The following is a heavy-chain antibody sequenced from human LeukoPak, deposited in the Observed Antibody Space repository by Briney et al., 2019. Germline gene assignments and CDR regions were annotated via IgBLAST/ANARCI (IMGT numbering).Heavy chain of an antibody. J-gene: IGHJ3*02. CDR2: INSDGSST. CDR3: ARPRSLLRDDDAFDI. D-gene: IGHD2-15*01. CDR1: GFTFSSYW. V-gene: IGHV3-74*01. Sequence: GGSLGLSCAASGFTFSSYWMHWVRQAPGKGLVWVSLINSDGSSTSYADSVKGRFTISRDNAKNTLYLQMNSLRAEDTAVYYCARPRSLLRDDDAFDIWGQGTMVTVSS.